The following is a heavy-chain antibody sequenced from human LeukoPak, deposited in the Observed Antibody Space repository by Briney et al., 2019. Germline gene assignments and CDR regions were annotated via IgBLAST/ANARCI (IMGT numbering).Heavy chain of an antibody. J-gene: IGHJ3*02. D-gene: IGHD2-21*02. V-gene: IGHV3-23*01. Sequence: GGTLRLSCAASGFTFSSSAMSWVRQAPGKGLEWVSAISVSGGSTYYADSVKGRFTISRDNSKNTLYLQMNSLRAEDTAVYYCAGVMVVTAIGAFDIWGQGTMVTVSS. CDR3: AGVMVVTAIGAFDI. CDR1: GFTFSSSA. CDR2: ISVSGGST.